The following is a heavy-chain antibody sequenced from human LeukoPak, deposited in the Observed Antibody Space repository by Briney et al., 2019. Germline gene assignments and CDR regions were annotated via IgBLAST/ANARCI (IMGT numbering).Heavy chain of an antibody. V-gene: IGHV1-18*01. CDR3: ARDLIQNYGDYFGDAFDI. CDR1: GYTFTSYG. Sequence: GASVKVSCKASGYTFTSYGISWVRQAPGQGLEWMGWISAYNGNTNYAQKLQGRVTMTTDTSTSTAYMELRSLRSDDTAVYYCARDLIQNYGDYFGDAFDIWGQGTMVTVSS. J-gene: IGHJ3*02. D-gene: IGHD4-17*01. CDR2: ISAYNGNT.